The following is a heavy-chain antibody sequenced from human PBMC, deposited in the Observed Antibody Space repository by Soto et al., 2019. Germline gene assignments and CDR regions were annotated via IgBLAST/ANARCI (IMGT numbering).Heavy chain of an antibody. J-gene: IGHJ4*02. CDR2: IYHSGST. V-gene: IGHV4-30-2*01. D-gene: IGHD2-15*01. CDR3: TRGQMVAAQH. CDR1: GGSISSGGYS. Sequence: QLQLQESGSGLVKPSQTLSLTCAVSGGSISSGGYSWSWIRQPPGKGLAWIGDIYHSGSTYYNPCLKSRVTSSVDWPNDWLAPRLTSVTAADSVVYWWTRGQMVAAQHWGQGTLVTVAS.